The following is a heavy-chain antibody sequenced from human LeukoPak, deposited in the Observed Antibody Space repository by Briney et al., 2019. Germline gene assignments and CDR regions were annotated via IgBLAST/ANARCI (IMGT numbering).Heavy chain of an antibody. D-gene: IGHD3-16*01. J-gene: IGHJ4*02. CDR2: ISYDGSNK. CDR3: ARGAGGGYFDY. CDR1: GFTFSSYA. V-gene: IGHV3-30-3*01. Sequence: GGSLRLSCAASGFTFSSYAMHWVGQAPGKRLEWVAVISYDGSNKYYADSVKGRFTISRDNSKNTLYLQMNSLRAEDTAVYYCARGAGGGYFDYWGQGTLVTVCS.